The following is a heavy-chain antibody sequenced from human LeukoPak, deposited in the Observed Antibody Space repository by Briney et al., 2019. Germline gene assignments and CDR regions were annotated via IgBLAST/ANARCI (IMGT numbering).Heavy chain of an antibody. Sequence: GGSLRLSCAASGFTVSSNYMNWVRQAPGKGLKWVSIIYSGGSTYYADSVKGRFTISRDNSKNTLYLQMNSLRAEDTAVYYCARVGDGYNHGGDYWGQGTLVTVSS. CDR3: ARVGDGYNHGGDY. V-gene: IGHV3-53*01. D-gene: IGHD5-24*01. J-gene: IGHJ4*02. CDR1: GFTVSSNY. CDR2: IYSGGST.